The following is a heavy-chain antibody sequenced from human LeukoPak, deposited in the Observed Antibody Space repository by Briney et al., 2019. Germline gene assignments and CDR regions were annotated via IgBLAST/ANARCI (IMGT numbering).Heavy chain of an antibody. D-gene: IGHD3-22*01. J-gene: IGHJ3*02. Sequence: GGSLRLSCAASGFTLSNYWMHWVRQTPGEGLAWGSRIYSDGSTTNYADSVKGRFTISRDNAKNTLYLQLNSLRAEDTAMYYCARVGYYYDDNCDAFDIWGQGTMVTVSS. V-gene: IGHV3-74*01. CDR3: ARVGYYYDDNCDAFDI. CDR2: IYSDGSTT. CDR1: GFTLSNYW.